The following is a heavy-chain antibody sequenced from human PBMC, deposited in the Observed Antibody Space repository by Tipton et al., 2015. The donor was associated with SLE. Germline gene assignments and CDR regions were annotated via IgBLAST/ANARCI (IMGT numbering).Heavy chain of an antibody. V-gene: IGHV4-59*12. CDR3: ARDCLENYDYDYHMDV. CDR2: IYYSGST. Sequence: TLSLTCTVSGGSISSYYWSWIRQPPGKGLEWIGYIYYSGSTNYNPSLKSRVTISVDTSKNQFSLKLSSVTAADSAVYYCARDCLENYDYDYHMDVWGKGTTVTVSS. D-gene: IGHD1-1*01. J-gene: IGHJ6*03. CDR1: GGSISSYY.